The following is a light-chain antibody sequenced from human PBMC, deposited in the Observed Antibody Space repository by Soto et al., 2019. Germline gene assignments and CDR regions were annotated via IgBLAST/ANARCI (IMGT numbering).Light chain of an antibody. CDR1: TGAVTSGNY. CDR3: LLYYGGAQLV. CDR2: TTN. V-gene: IGLV7-43*01. Sequence: QAVVTQEPSLTVSPGGTVTLTCASSTGAVTSGNYPSWFQQKPGQTPRTLIYTTNSRHSWTPARFSGSLLGGKAALTLSGVQPEDEGEYYCLLYYGGAQLVFGGGTKLTVL. J-gene: IGLJ3*02.